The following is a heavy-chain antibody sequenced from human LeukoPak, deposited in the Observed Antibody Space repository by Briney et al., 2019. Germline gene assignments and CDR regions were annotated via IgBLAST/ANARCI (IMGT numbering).Heavy chain of an antibody. D-gene: IGHD3-22*01. CDR2: INHSGST. CDR1: GGSFSGYY. CDR3: ARNHYYDPPFEY. Sequence: SETLSLTCAVYGGSFSGYYWSWIRQPPGKGLEWIGEINHSGSTNYNPSLKSRVTISVDTSKNQFSLKLRSVTAADTAVYYCARNHYYDPPFEYWGQGTLVTVSS. J-gene: IGHJ4*02. V-gene: IGHV4-34*01.